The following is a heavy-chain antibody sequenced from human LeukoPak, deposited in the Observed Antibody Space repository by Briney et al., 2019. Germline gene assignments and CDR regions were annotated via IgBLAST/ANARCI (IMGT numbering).Heavy chain of an antibody. CDR3: AREGDSGYEIDY. CDR1: GGSISSHY. CDR2: ISYSGST. J-gene: IGHJ4*02. Sequence: SETLSLTCTVSGGSISSHYWSWIRQPPGQGLEWIGYISYSGSTNYNPSLKSRVTVSIDTPKNQFSLRLTSVTAADTSVYFCAREGDSGYEIDYWGQGTLVTVSS. V-gene: IGHV4-59*11. D-gene: IGHD5-12*01.